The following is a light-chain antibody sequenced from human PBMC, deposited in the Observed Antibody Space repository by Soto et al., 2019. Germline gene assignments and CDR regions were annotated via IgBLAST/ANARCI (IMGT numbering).Light chain of an antibody. CDR1: RSVTNN. CDR3: QHYNYWPPKT. V-gene: IGKV3-15*01. Sequence: PGERATLSCRASRSVTNNYLAWHQQKPGQAPRLLIYGAYTRATGIPARFSGSGSGTDFTLTISSLQSEDFAVYYCQHYNYWPPKTFGQGTKVDNK. J-gene: IGKJ1*01. CDR2: GAY.